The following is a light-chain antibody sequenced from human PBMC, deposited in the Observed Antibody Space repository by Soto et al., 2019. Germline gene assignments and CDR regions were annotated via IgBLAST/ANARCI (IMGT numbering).Light chain of an antibody. J-gene: IGKJ4*01. CDR2: GAS. CDR3: QQYGSSLLT. Sequence: EIVLTQSPGTLSLSPGERATLSCRASQSVSSSYLAWYQQKPGQAPRLLIYGASSRASGIPDRFSGSGSGTDVTLTISRLEPKDFAVYYCQQYGSSLLTFGGGTKVEIK. V-gene: IGKV3-20*01. CDR1: QSVSSSY.